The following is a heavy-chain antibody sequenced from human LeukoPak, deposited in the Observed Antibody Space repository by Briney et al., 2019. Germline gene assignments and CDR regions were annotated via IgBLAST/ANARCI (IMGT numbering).Heavy chain of an antibody. CDR3: AREGGGGGYYSDSYGHPHFDC. Sequence: PGGSLRLSCAASGFTFSNYWMTWVRQAPGKGLEWVANMKLDGSEEYYVDSVRGRFTVSRDNARNSLYLQMDSLRAEDTAVYYCAREGGGGGYYSDSYGHPHFDCWGPGTLVTVSS. D-gene: IGHD3-22*01. CDR1: GFTFSNYW. V-gene: IGHV3-7*01. CDR2: MKLDGSEE. J-gene: IGHJ4*02.